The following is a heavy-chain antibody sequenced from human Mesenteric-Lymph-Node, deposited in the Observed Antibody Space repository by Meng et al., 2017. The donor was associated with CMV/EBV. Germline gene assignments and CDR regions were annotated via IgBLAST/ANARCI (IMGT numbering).Heavy chain of an antibody. J-gene: IGHJ4*02. Sequence: KAYGYNVCNDGIGGVRQKPGKGREWMGMIFPGDSNTIYSPSFQGQVTISVDKSISTASLYWSSLKASDTAIYYCATHSPRESGDEVAHWGQGTLVTVSS. D-gene: IGHD5-12*01. CDR2: IFPGDSNT. CDR3: ATHSPRESGDEVAH. V-gene: IGHV5-51*01. CDR1: GYNVCNDG.